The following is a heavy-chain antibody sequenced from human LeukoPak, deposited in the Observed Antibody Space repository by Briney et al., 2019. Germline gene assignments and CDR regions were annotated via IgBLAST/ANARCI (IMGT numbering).Heavy chain of an antibody. Sequence: SETLSLTCTVSGGSISSYYWNWIRQPPGKGLEWIGYIYYSGSTNYNPSLKSRVTISVDTSKNQFSLKLSSVTAADTAVYYCASTAIDAFDIWGQGTMVTVSS. CDR1: GGSISSYY. CDR3: ASTAIDAFDI. V-gene: IGHV4-59*08. CDR2: IYYSGST. D-gene: IGHD5-18*01. J-gene: IGHJ3*02.